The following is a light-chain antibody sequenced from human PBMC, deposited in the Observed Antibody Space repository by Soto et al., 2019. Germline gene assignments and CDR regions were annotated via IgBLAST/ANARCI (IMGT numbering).Light chain of an antibody. J-gene: IGKJ1*01. V-gene: IGKV3-20*01. CDR2: GAS. Sequence: EIVLTQSPGTLSLSPGERATLSFRASQSASSSYLAWYQQKPGQAPRLLIFGASRRATGIPDRFSGSGSGTDFTLTISRLEPEDSAVYYCQRYASSPRTFGQGTKVDIK. CDR1: QSASSSY. CDR3: QRYASSPRT.